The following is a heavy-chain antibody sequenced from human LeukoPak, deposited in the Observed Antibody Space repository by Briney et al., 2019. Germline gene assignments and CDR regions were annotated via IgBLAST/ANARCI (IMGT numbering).Heavy chain of an antibody. V-gene: IGHV3-64*01. CDR3: ARDSIRGTTVTEDAFDI. J-gene: IGHJ3*02. D-gene: IGHD4-17*01. Sequence: GGSLRLSCAAFGFTFSSYAMHLVRQAPGKGLEYVSAISSNGGSTYYANSVKGRFTISRDNSKNTLYLQMGSLRAEDMAVYYCARDSIRGTTVTEDAFDIWGQGTMVTVSS. CDR1: GFTFSSYA. CDR2: ISSNGGST.